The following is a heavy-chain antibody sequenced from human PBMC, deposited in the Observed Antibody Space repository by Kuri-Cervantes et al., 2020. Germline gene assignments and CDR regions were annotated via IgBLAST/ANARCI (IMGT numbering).Heavy chain of an antibody. CDR1: GGSISSGGYS. CDR2: IYHSGST. V-gene: IGHV4-30-2*01. CDR3: ARQRLLWFGVKGYYFDY. J-gene: IGHJ4*02. Sequence: SCAVSGGSISSGGYSWSWIRQPPGKGLEWIGYIYHSGSTYYNPSLKSRVTISVDRSKNQFSLKLSSVTAADTAVYYCARQRLLWFGVKGYYFDYWGQGTLVTVSS. D-gene: IGHD3-10*01.